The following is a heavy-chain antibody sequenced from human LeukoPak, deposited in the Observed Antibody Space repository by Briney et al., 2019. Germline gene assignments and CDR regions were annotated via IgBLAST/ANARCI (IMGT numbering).Heavy chain of an antibody. Sequence: PGGSLRLSYAASGFSFSSYSMNWVRQAPGKGLEWVSGINWNGGSTGYADSVKGRFTISRDNAKKSLDLQMNSLRAEDTALYYCARGHIDYAFDCWGQGTLVTVSS. J-gene: IGHJ4*02. V-gene: IGHV3-20*03. D-gene: IGHD4-17*01. CDR2: INWNGGST. CDR1: GFSFSSYS. CDR3: ARGHIDYAFDC.